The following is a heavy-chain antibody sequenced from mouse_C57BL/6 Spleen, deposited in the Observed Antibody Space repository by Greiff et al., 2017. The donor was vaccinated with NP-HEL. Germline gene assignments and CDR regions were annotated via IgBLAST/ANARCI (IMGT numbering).Heavy chain of an antibody. CDR3: AGGGNNYYGSRGPNAMDY. V-gene: IGHV1-64*01. Sequence: QVQLQQSGAELVKPGASVKLSCKASGYTFTSYWMHWVKQRPGQGLEWIGMIHPNSGSTNYNEKFKSKATLTVDKSSSTAYMQLSSLTSEDSAVYYCAGGGNNYYGSRGPNAMDYWGQGTSVTVSS. CDR2: IHPNSGST. J-gene: IGHJ4*01. D-gene: IGHD1-1*01. CDR1: GYTFTSYW.